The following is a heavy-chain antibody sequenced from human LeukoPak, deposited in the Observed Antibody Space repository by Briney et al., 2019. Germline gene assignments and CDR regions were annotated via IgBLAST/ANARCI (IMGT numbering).Heavy chain of an antibody. CDR1: GFTFSSYA. J-gene: IGHJ4*02. CDR3: AKGQDYYGSAEYYFDY. D-gene: IGHD3-10*01. CDR2: ISGSGGST. V-gene: IGHV3-23*01. Sequence: GGSLGLSCAASGFTFSSYAMSWVRQAPGKGLEWVSAISGSGGSTYYADSVKGRFTISRDNSKNTLYLQMNSLRAEDTAVYYCAKGQDYYGSAEYYFDYWGQGTLVTVSS.